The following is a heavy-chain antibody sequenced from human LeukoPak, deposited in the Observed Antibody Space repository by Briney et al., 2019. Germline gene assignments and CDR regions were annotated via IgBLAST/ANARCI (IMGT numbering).Heavy chain of an antibody. CDR2: INYSGST. V-gene: IGHV4-59*01. CDR1: GGSISTYS. D-gene: IGHD3-22*01. CDR3: ARGDYYDRSGFFDY. J-gene: IGHJ4*02. Sequence: SSETLSLTCTVSGGSISTYSWSWIRQPPGKALEWIGYINYSGSTDYNTSLKSRVTISIDTSKSLFSLKLNSVTAADTAVYFCARGDYYDRSGFFDYWGQGTLATVSS.